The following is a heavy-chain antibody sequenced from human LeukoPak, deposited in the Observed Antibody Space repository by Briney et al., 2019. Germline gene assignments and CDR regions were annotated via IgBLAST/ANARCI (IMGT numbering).Heavy chain of an antibody. V-gene: IGHV4-59*12. CDR3: VRLHSSAWYWT. CDR1: GGSISSYY. Sequence: SETLSLTCTVSGGSISSYYWSWIRQPPGKGLEWIGYIYYSGSTNYNPSLKSRVTISVDTSKNQFSLKLSSVTAADTAVYYCVRLHSSAWYWTWGQGALVTVSS. J-gene: IGHJ5*02. D-gene: IGHD6-13*01. CDR2: IYYSGST.